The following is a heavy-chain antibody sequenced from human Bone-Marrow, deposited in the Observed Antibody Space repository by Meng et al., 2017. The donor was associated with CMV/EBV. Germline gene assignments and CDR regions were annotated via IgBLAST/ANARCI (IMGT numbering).Heavy chain of an antibody. Sequence: SETLSLTCTVSGGSISSSSYYWSWIRQPPGKGLEWIGNIYFSGSTYYNPSLKSRVTISVDTSKNQFSLKLSSVTAADTAVYYCASLPIDNRDGYNHFDYWGQGTLVTVSS. CDR1: GGSISSSSYY. J-gene: IGHJ4*02. D-gene: IGHD5-24*01. CDR2: IYFSGST. V-gene: IGHV4-39*01. CDR3: ASLPIDNRDGYNHFDY.